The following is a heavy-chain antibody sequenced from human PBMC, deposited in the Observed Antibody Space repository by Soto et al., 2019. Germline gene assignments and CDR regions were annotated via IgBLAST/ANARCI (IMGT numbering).Heavy chain of an antibody. CDR3: ARSFYP. V-gene: IGHV4-59*01. J-gene: IGHJ5*02. CDR1: GGSISHYH. CDR2: IFYNGST. Sequence: QLQLQESGPGLVKPSETLSLTCTVSGGSISHYHWNWIRQAPGKAMEWIGYIFYNGSTHYNPSLTSRVTISVDMSKNRLSLTLTSVTAADTAVYYCARSFYPWGQGTLVTVSS.